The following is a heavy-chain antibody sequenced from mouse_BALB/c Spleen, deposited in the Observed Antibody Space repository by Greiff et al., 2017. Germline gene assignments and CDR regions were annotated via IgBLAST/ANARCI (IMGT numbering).Heavy chain of an antibody. CDR2: IWAGGST. Sequence: LQESGPGLVAPSQSLSITCTVSGFSLTSYGVHWVRQPPGKGLEWLGVIWAGGSTNYNSALMSRLSISKDNSKSQVFLKMNSLQTDDTAMYYCAINRYDGSYYCDYWGQGTTLTVSS. CDR1: GFSLTSYG. D-gene: IGHD2-14*01. CDR3: AINRYDGSYYCDY. V-gene: IGHV2-9*02. J-gene: IGHJ2*01.